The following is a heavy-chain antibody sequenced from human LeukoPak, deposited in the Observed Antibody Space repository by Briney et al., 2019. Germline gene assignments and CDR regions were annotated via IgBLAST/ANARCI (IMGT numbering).Heavy chain of an antibody. D-gene: IGHD4-17*01. CDR3: ARAKVTNDY. V-gene: IGHV3-7*03. CDR1: GFTLGSYW. J-gene: IGHJ4*02. CDR2: INEDGSEK. Sequence: GGSLRLSCAASGFTLGSYWMSWVRQAPGKGLEWVANINEDGSEKYYVDSVKGRFTITRDNAKNSLYLQMNSLRAEDTAVYYCARAKVTNDYWGQGTLVTVSS.